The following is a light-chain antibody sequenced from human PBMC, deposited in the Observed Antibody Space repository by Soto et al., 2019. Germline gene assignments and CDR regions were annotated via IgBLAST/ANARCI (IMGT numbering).Light chain of an antibody. Sequence: QSVLTQPASVSGSPGQSITISCTGTSSDFGSYNLVSWYQQHPGKAPKLMIYEVSKRPSGVSNRFSGSKSGNTASLTISGLQAEDEADYYCCSHAGSSTFYVFGTGTKVTVL. CDR3: CSHAGSSTFYV. CDR2: EVS. CDR1: SSDFGSYNL. V-gene: IGLV2-23*02. J-gene: IGLJ1*01.